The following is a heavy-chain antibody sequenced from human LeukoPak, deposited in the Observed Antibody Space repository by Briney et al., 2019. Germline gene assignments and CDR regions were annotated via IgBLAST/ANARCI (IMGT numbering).Heavy chain of an antibody. V-gene: IGHV1-18*01. CDR3: ARDHAGRIAVAGTVDY. J-gene: IGHJ4*02. Sequence: ASVKVSCKASGYTFTTYVISWVRQAPGQGLEWMGWISAYNGNTNYAQNLQGRVTTTTDTSTSTAYMELRSLRSDDTAVYYCARDHAGRIAVAGTVDYWGQGTLVTVSS. CDR2: ISAYNGNT. CDR1: GYTFTTYV. D-gene: IGHD6-19*01.